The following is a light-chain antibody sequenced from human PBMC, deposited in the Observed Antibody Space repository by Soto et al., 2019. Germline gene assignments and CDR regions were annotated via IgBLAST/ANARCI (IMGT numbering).Light chain of an antibody. CDR3: QQYGSSPRT. Sequence: EIVLTQSPGTLSLSPGDTATLSCRASQSVSSSSLAWYQQKRGQAPRLLIYGASIRATGIPDRFRGSGSGTDFTLTIRRLEPEDFAFYYCQQYGSSPRTFGQGTKVDIK. CDR1: QSVSSSS. V-gene: IGKV3-20*01. CDR2: GAS. J-gene: IGKJ1*01.